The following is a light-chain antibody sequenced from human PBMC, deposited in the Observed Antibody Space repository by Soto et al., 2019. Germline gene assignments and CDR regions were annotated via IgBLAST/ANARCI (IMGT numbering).Light chain of an antibody. CDR3: AAWDDSLSASWV. V-gene: IGLV1-47*01. J-gene: IGLJ1*01. Sequence: VLAQPPSASGTPGQRVTISCSGSSSNIGSNYVYWYQQLPGAAPKLLIYRNNQRPSGVPDRFSGSKSGTSASLAISGLRSEDEADYYCAAWDDSLSASWVFGTGTKVTVL. CDR1: SSNIGSNY. CDR2: RNN.